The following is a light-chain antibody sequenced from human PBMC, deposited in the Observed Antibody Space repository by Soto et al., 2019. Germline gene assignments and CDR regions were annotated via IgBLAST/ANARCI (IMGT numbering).Light chain of an antibody. V-gene: IGLV2-11*01. CDR2: DVS. Sequence: QSVLTQPRSVSGSPGQSVTISCTGTSSDVGGYNYVSWYHQHPGKAPTLMIYDVSKRPSGVPDRFSGSKSGNTASLTISGLQAEDEADYYCCSYAGSYPVVFGGGTKVTVL. J-gene: IGLJ2*01. CDR3: CSYAGSYPVV. CDR1: SSDVGGYNY.